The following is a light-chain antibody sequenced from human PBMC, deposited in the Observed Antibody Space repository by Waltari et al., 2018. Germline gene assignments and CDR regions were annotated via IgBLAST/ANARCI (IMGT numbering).Light chain of an antibody. CDR3: ALYMGSGIWV. J-gene: IGLJ3*02. CDR1: SGSLSTTSY. CDR2: KAN. Sequence: TVVTQEPSLSVSPGGTLTLTCALSSGSLSTTSYATWYQQTPGQAPRTLVYKANARSSGVPDRFSGSLLGNTAALTITGAQADDESDYDCALYMGSGIWVFGGGTRLTVL. V-gene: IGLV8-61*01.